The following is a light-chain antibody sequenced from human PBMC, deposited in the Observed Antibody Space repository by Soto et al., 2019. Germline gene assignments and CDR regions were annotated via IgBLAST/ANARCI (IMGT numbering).Light chain of an antibody. J-gene: IGLJ2*01. CDR2: RND. Sequence: QYVLTQPPSASGTPGQRGTISCSGSSSNIGNNYVHWYQQLPGTAPKLLIYRNDQRPSGVPDRFSGSKSGTSASLAISGLRSEDETDYYCTTWDDSLSAVVFGGGTKLTVL. CDR1: SSNIGNNY. CDR3: TTWDDSLSAVV. V-gene: IGLV1-47*01.